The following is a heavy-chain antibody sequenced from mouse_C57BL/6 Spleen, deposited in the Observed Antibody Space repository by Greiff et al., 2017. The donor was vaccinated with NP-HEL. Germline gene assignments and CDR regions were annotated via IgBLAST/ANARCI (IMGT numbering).Heavy chain of an antibody. CDR3: ARSLAYYSNYERYFDV. CDR2: ISNLAYSI. D-gene: IGHD2-5*01. V-gene: IGHV5-15*01. CDR1: GFTFSDYG. Sequence: EVKLQESGGGLVQPGGSLKLSCAASGFTFSDYGMAWVRQAPRKGPEWVAFISNLAYSIYYADTVTGRFTISRENAKNTLYLEMSSLRSEDTAMYYCARSLAYYSNYERYFDVWGTGTTVTVSS. J-gene: IGHJ1*03.